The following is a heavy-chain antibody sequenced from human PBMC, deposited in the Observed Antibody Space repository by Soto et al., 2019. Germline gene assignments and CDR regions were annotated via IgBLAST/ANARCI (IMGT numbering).Heavy chain of an antibody. V-gene: IGHV3-11*01. J-gene: IGHJ6*02. Sequence: QVQLVESGGGLVKPGGSLRLSCAASGFTFSDYYMSWIRQAPGKGLEWVSYISSSGSTIYYADPVKGRFTISRDNAKKSMYLQMDSPRAEDPAVYHCGRVGPPSDVWGQGTTVTVSS. CDR2: ISSSGSTI. CDR3: GRVGPPSDV. CDR1: GFTFSDYY.